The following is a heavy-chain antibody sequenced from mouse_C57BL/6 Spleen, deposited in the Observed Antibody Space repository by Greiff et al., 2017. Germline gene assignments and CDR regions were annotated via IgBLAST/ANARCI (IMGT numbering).Heavy chain of an antibody. CDR2: IDPETGGT. D-gene: IGHD1-1*01. CDR1: GYTFTDYE. V-gene: IGHV1-15*01. J-gene: IGHJ1*03. CDR3: TILFITTVGRYWYFDV. Sequence: QVQLKQSGAELVRPGASVTLSCKASGYTFTDYEMHWVKQTPVHGLEWIGAIDPETGGTAYNQKFKGKAILTADKSSRTAYMELRSLTSEDSAVYYCTILFITTVGRYWYFDVWGTGTTVTVSS.